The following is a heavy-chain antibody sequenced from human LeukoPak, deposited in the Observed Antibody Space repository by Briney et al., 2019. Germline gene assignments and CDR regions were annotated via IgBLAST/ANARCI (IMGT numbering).Heavy chain of an antibody. Sequence: SVKVSCKASGYTFTSYGISWVRQAPGQGLEWMGRIIPIFGTANYAQKFQGRVTITTDESTSTAYMELSSLRSEDTAVYYCASRGLAAADHWGQGTLVTVSS. CDR1: GYTFTSYG. CDR2: IIPIFGTA. J-gene: IGHJ4*02. CDR3: ASRGLAAADH. V-gene: IGHV1-69*05. D-gene: IGHD6-13*01.